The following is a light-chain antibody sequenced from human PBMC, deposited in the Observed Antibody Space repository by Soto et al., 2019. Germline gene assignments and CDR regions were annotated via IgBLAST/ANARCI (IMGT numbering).Light chain of an antibody. CDR2: EGS. CDR3: CSYAGSSTYVV. V-gene: IGLV2-23*01. CDR1: SSDVGSYNL. J-gene: IGLJ7*01. Sequence: QSALTQPASVSGSPGQSITISCTGTSSDVGSYNLVSWYQQQPGKAPKLMIYEGSKRPSGVSNRFSGSKSGNTASLTISGLQAEDEADYYCCSYAGSSTYVVFGGGTQLTVL.